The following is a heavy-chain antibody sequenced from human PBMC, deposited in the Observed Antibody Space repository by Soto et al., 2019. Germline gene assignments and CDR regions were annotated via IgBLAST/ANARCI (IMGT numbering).Heavy chain of an antibody. CDR1: GGTFSSSG. V-gene: IGHV1-69*11. Sequence: QVHLVQSGTEVKKPGSSVKVSCKASGGTFSSSGFSWVRQAPGQGLEWMGMIVPSLDTTNYAQKFQARVTITADELTRTGYIELGSMRCEDTAVYYCARWPQPRSIAAPDAVAVWGQGTGVLVS. D-gene: IGHD2-21*01. J-gene: IGHJ6*02. CDR2: IVPSLDTT. CDR3: ARWPQPRSIAAPDAVAV.